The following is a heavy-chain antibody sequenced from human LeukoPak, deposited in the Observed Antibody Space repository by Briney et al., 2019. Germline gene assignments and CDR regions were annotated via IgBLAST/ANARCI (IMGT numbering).Heavy chain of an antibody. CDR3: ARDKRLGSDYFIGPDY. CDR2: INTNTGNP. Sequence: ASVKVSCKASGYTFTRYAMNWVRQAPGQGLEWMGWINTNTGNPTYAQGFTGRFVFSLDTSVSTAYLQISGLKAEDTAVYYCARDKRLGSDYFIGPDYWGQGTLVTVSS. D-gene: IGHD3-22*01. CDR1: GYTFTRYA. J-gene: IGHJ4*02. V-gene: IGHV7-4-1*02.